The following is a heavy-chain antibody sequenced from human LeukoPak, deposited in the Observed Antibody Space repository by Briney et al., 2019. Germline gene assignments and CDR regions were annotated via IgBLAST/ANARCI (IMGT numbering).Heavy chain of an antibody. CDR3: ARGYSYGHVDY. D-gene: IGHD5-18*01. CDR2: IKQDGHEK. V-gene: IGHV3-7*04. J-gene: IGHJ4*02. Sequence: GGTLTLSSSAYGFTLSCYWMRWVPPAQGKEREGGANIKQDGHEKYCVDSVKGRFTTSRDYAKTSLYLQMNSLRAEDTVVYYCARGYSYGHVDYWGQGTLVTVSS. CDR1: GFTLSCYW.